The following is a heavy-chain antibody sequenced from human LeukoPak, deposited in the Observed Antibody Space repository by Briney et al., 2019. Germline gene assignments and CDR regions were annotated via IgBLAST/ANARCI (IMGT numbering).Heavy chain of an antibody. CDR2: IFYSGST. Sequence: SETLSLTCTVSSGSISSYYWSWIRQPPGKGLEWLGYIFYSGSTDYNPSFKSRVTISVDTSKNQFSLKLNSVTAADTAVYYCARSLTGNFDYWGQGTLVTVSS. D-gene: IGHD3-9*01. J-gene: IGHJ4*02. V-gene: IGHV4-59*01. CDR3: ARSLTGNFDY. CDR1: SGSISSYY.